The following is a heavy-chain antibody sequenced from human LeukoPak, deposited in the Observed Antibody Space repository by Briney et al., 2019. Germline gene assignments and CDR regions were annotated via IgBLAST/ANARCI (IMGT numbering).Heavy chain of an antibody. Sequence: SQTLSLTCTVSGGSISSGDYYWSWIRQAPGKGLERIGYIYYSGRTYYNPSLKSRVTISVDTSKNQFSLKLSSVTAADTAVYYCARVVDFPTTFDYWGQGTLVTVSS. D-gene: IGHD2-21*01. V-gene: IGHV4-30-4*08. CDR1: GGSISSGDYY. J-gene: IGHJ4*02. CDR3: ARVVDFPTTFDY. CDR2: IYYSGRT.